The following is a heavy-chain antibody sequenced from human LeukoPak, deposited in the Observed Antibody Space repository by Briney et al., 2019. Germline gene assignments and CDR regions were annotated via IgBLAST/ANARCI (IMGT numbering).Heavy chain of an antibody. D-gene: IGHD3-9*01. CDR2: IYYSGST. J-gene: IGHJ4*02. CDR1: GGSISSSRYY. V-gene: IGHV4-39*01. CDR3: ARENFDYAYYFDY. Sequence: PSETLSLTCTVSGGSISSSRYYWGCIRQPPGKGLEWIGSIYYSGSTYYNPSLKSRVTISVDTSKNQFSLKLSAVTAADTAVYYCARENFDYAYYFDYWGQGTLVTVSS.